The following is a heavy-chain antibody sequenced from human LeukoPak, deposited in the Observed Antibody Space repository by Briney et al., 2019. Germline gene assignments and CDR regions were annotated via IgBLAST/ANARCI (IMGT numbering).Heavy chain of an antibody. CDR1: GYSFTSYW. J-gene: IGHJ1*01. D-gene: IGHD3-10*01. CDR2: IYPGDSDT. CDR3: ASLGSGGYYYGSGSSPLGH. V-gene: IGHV5-51*01. Sequence: GESLKISCKGSGYSFTSYWIGWVRQMPGKGLEWMGIIYPGDSDTRYSPSFQGQVTISADKSISTAYLQWSSLKASDTAMYYCASLGSGGYYYGSGSSPLGHWGQGTLVTVSS.